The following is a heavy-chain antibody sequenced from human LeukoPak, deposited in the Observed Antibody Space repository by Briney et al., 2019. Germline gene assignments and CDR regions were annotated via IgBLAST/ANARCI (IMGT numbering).Heavy chain of an antibody. V-gene: IGHV4-4*07. CDR2: IYTSGST. J-gene: IGHJ4*02. Sequence: SETLSLTCTVSGGSISSYYWSWIRQPAGKGLEWIGRIYTSGSTNYDPSLKSRVTMSVDTSKNQFSLKLSSVTAADTAVYYCASSSLVGAGYYFDYWGQGTLVTVSS. CDR3: ASSSLVGAGYYFDY. CDR1: GGSISSYY. D-gene: IGHD1-26*01.